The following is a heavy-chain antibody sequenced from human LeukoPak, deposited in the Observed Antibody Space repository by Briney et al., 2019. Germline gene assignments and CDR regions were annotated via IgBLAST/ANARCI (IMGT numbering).Heavy chain of an antibody. V-gene: IGHV4-34*01. CDR1: GGSFSGYY. J-gene: IGHJ1*01. CDR2: INHSGST. Sequence: SETLSLTCAVYGGSFSGYYWSWIRQPPGKGLEWIGEINHSGSTNYNPSLKSRVTISVDTSKNQFSLKLSSVTAADTAVYYCARVSPHKSDWRAPLGGDFQHWGQGTLVTVSS. CDR3: ARVSPHKSDWRAPLGGDFQH. D-gene: IGHD2-21*02.